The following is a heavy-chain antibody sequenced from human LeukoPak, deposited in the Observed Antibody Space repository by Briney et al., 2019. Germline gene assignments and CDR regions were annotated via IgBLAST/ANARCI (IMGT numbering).Heavy chain of an antibody. CDR3: ARGDSSGVYYYYYYMDV. D-gene: IGHD6-19*01. CDR1: GGSISSYY. J-gene: IGHJ6*03. Sequence: SETLSLTCTVSGGSISSYYWSWIRQPPGKGLEWIGYIYYSGSTNYNPSLKSRVTISVDTSKNQFSLKLSSVTAADTAVYYCARGDSSGVYYYYYYMDVWGKGTTVTVSS. V-gene: IGHV4-59*01. CDR2: IYYSGST.